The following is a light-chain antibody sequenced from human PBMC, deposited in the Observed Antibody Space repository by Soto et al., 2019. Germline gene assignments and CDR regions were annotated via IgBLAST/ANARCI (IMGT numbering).Light chain of an antibody. CDR2: AAS. J-gene: IGKJ2*02. V-gene: IGKV1-39*01. CDR3: QQSYSTPRT. CDR1: QSISSY. Sequence: DIQMTQSPSSLSESVGDRVTITCRASQSISSYLNWYQQKPGKAPKLLIYAASSLQSGVPSRFSGGGSGTDFPLTISSLQPEDVATYYCQQSYSTPRTFGQGTKLEIK.